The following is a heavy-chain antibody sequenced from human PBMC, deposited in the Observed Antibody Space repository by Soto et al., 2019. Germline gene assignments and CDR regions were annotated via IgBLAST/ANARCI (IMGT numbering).Heavy chain of an antibody. V-gene: IGHV1-69*13. Sequence: GASVKVSCKASGGTFSSYAISWVRQAPGRGLEWMGGIIPIFGTANYAQKFQGRVTITADESKNQFSLKLSSVTAADTAVYYCARVSIVVVTAMNHPGNAFDIWGQGTMVTVS. D-gene: IGHD2-21*02. CDR1: GGTFSSYA. J-gene: IGHJ3*02. CDR2: IIPIFGTA. CDR3: ARVSIVVVTAMNHPGNAFDI.